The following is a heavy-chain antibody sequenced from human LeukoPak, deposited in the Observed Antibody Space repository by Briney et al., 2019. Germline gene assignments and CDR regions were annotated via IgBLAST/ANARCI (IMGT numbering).Heavy chain of an antibody. CDR1: GYTFTGYY. CDR3: ARAVGAAARYWFDP. V-gene: IGHV1-2*06. Sequence: ASVKVSCKASGYTFTGYYMHWVRQAPGQGLEWVGRINPNSGGTNYAQKFQGRVTMTRDTSISTAYMELSRLRSNDTAVYYCARAVGAAARYWFDPWGQGTLVTVSS. D-gene: IGHD1-26*01. CDR2: INPNSGGT. J-gene: IGHJ5*02.